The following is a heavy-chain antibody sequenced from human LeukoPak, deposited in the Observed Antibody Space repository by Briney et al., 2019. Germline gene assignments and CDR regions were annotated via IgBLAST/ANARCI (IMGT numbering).Heavy chain of an antibody. CDR1: GGSISSFY. CDR2: IYYSGST. V-gene: IGHV4-59*08. CDR3: ARGDYGDYGLWGY. Sequence: PSETLSLTCTVSGGSISSFYWSWIRQPPGKGLEWIGYIYYSGSTNHNPSLKSRVTISVDTSKNQFSLKLSSVTAADTAVYYCARGDYGDYGLWGYWGQGTLVTVSS. D-gene: IGHD4-17*01. J-gene: IGHJ4*02.